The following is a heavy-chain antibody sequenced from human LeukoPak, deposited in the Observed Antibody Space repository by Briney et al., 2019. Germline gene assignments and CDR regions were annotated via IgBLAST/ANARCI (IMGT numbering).Heavy chain of an antibody. CDR3: VRDRAPSITGLYYYYMDV. J-gene: IGHJ6*03. CDR1: GFTLSDYY. V-gene: IGHV3-11*01. D-gene: IGHD1-14*01. Sequence: PGGSLRLSCAASGFTLSDYYMSWIRQAPGKGLEWISYISSSGNTMYYADSVKGRFTISRDNAKNSLYLQMNSLRAEDTAVYSCVRDRAPSITGLYYYYMDVWGKGTTVTVSS. CDR2: ISSSGNTM.